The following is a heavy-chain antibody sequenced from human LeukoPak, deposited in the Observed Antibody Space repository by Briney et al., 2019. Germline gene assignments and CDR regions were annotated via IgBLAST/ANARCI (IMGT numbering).Heavy chain of an antibody. D-gene: IGHD3-9*01. V-gene: IGHV3-53*01. CDR1: GFTVSNNY. CDR3: TRGILTGYYWLDF. J-gene: IGHJ5*01. CDR2: IHSGGTT. Sequence: GGSLSLSCAASGFTVSNNYVSWVCQAPGKGLEWVSIIHSGGTTYYADSVKRRFIISRDNSKNTVYLQMNSLRAEDTAIYYCTRGILTGYYWLDFWARGNVVTVSS.